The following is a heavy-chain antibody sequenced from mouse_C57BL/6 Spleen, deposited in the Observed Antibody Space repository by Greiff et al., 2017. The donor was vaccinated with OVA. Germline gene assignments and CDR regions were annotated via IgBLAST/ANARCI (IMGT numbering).Heavy chain of an antibody. CDR1: GYTFTDYN. J-gene: IGHJ4*01. D-gene: IGHD1-1*01. V-gene: IGHV1-18*01. CDR2: INPNNGGT. CDR3: ARAYYGSSYDAMDY. Sequence: EVKLVESGPELVKPGASVKIPCKASGYTFTDYNMDWVKQSHGKSLEWIGDINPNNGGTIYNQKFKGKATLTVDKSSSTAYMELRSLTSEDTAVYYCARAYYGSSYDAMDYWGQGTSVTVSS.